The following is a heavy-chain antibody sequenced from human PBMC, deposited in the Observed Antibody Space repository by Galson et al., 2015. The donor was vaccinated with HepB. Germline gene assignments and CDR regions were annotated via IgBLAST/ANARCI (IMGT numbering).Heavy chain of an antibody. J-gene: IGHJ6*02. Sequence: SLRLSCAASGLTLHRYNMNWVRQAPGKGLEWVSSAGSGSANIYYADSVKGRFTIARDNAKNSLYLQMNSLRVDDTAVYYCARDVGIRGGLDVWGQGTTVIVSS. V-gene: IGHV3-21*01. D-gene: IGHD2-15*01. CDR3: ARDVGIRGGLDV. CDR1: GLTLHRYN. CDR2: AGSGSANI.